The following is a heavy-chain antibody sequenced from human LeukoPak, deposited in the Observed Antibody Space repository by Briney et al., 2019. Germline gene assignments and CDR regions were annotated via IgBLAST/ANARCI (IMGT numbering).Heavy chain of an antibody. D-gene: IGHD4-17*01. V-gene: IGHV3-53*01. CDR2: IYSGGKT. CDR1: GFTVSSNY. CDR3: ARTPGLHDYGN. Sequence: GGSLRLSCAASGFTVSSNYMSWVRQAPGKGLEWVSVIYSGGKTYYADSVKGRFTISRDNSKNTLYLQMNSLRAEDTAVYYCARTPGLHDYGNWGQGTLVTVSS. J-gene: IGHJ4*02.